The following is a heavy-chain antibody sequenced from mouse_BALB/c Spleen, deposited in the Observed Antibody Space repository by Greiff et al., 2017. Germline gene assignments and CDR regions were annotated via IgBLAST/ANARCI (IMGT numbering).Heavy chain of an antibody. V-gene: IGHV2-2*02. Sequence: VMLVESGPGLVQPSQSLSITCTVSGFSLTSYGVHWVRQSPGKGLEWLGVIWSGGSTDYNAAFISRLSISKDNSKSQVFFKMNSLQANDTAIYYCARREDDYGSMDYWGQGTSVTVSA. CDR2: IWSGGST. CDR1: GFSLTSYG. D-gene: IGHD2-4*01. J-gene: IGHJ4*01. CDR3: ARREDDYGSMDY.